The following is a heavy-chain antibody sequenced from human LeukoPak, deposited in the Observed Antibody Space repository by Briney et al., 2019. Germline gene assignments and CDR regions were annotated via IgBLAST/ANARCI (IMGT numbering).Heavy chain of an antibody. CDR3: ARGELAFCSTTTCYSSFDY. D-gene: IGHD2-2*02. Sequence: ALVKVSCKASGYTFTSYGIIWVRQAPGQGLEWMGCITTYNGNTNYARKFQDRVTVTTDTSTSTAYMELRSLRSDDTAVYFCARGELAFCSTTTCYSSFDYWGQGTLVTVSS. V-gene: IGHV1-18*01. CDR1: GYTFTSYG. J-gene: IGHJ4*02. CDR2: ITTYNGNT.